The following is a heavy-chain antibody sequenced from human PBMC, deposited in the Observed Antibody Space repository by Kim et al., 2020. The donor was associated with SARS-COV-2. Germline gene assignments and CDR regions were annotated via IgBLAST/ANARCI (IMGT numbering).Heavy chain of an antibody. CDR1: GFTFSSYW. V-gene: IGHV3-74*01. J-gene: IGHJ6*02. D-gene: IGHD3-10*01. Sequence: GGSLRLSCAAPGFTFSSYWMHWVRQAPGKGLVWVSRINSDGSSTSYADSVKGRFTISRDNAKNTLYLQMNSLRAEDTAVYYCARVPGSGSRISYYGMDVWGQGTTVTVSS. CDR2: INSDGSST. CDR3: ARVPGSGSRISYYGMDV.